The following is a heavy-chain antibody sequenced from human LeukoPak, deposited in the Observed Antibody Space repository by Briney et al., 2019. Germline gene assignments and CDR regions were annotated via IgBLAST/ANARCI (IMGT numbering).Heavy chain of an antibody. CDR3: SSRGFTVTTPFDY. Sequence: GGSLRLSCAASGFTFSDYYMSWIRQAPGKGLEWVSYISSSSSYTNYADSVKGRFTISRDNAKNSLYLQVNSLRADDTALYYCSSRGFTVTTPFDYWGQGTLVTVSS. V-gene: IGHV3-11*03. CDR2: ISSSSSYT. J-gene: IGHJ4*02. D-gene: IGHD4-17*01. CDR1: GFTFSDYY.